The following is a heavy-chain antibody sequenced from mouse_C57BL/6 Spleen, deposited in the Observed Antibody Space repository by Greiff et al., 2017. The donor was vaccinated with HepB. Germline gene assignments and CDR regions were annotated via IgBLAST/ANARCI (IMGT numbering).Heavy chain of an antibody. J-gene: IGHJ3*01. Sequence: EVKLQESGGGLVQPGGSLKLSCAASGFTFSDYYMYWVRQTPEKRLEWVAYISNGGGSTYYPDTVKGRFTISRDNAKNTLYLQMSRLKSEDTAMYYCARPYDYDVWFAYWGQGTLVTVSA. CDR3: ARPYDYDVWFAY. D-gene: IGHD2-4*01. CDR1: GFTFSDYY. CDR2: ISNGGGST. V-gene: IGHV5-12*01.